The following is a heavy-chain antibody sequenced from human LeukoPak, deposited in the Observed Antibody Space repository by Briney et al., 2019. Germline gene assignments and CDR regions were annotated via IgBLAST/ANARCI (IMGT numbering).Heavy chain of an antibody. J-gene: IGHJ4*02. CDR2: IYYSGST. D-gene: IGHD6-19*01. V-gene: IGHV4-59*01. CDR1: GGSISSYY. CDR3: ASAPSIAVAGLDY. Sequence: PSETLSLTCTVSGGSISSYYWSWIRQPPGKGLEWIGYIYYSGSTNYNPSLKSRVTISVDTSKNQFSLKLSSVTAADTAVYYCASAPSIAVAGLDYWGQGTLVTVSS.